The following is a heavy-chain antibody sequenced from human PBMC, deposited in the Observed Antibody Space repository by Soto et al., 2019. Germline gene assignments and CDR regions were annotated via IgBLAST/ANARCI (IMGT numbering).Heavy chain of an antibody. CDR1: GGTFSSSA. D-gene: IGHD3-9*01. V-gene: IGHV1-69*01. Sequence: QVQLVQSGAEVKKPGSSVKVSCKASGGTFSSSAISWVRQAPGQGLEWMGGIIPIFGTANSAQKFQGRVTITADESTSTAYMALSSLRSEDTAVYYCALRTFDWSEPFDYWGQGTLVTVSS. CDR2: IIPIFGTA. CDR3: ALRTFDWSEPFDY. J-gene: IGHJ4*02.